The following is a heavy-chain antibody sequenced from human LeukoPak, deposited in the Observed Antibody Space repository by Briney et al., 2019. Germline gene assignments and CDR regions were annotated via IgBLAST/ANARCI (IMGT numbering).Heavy chain of an antibody. CDR2: IIPIFGTP. V-gene: IGHV1-69*06. CDR3: ARAVQVTTGGLFDY. J-gene: IGHJ4*02. Sequence: ASVKVSCKASGGTFNNYAITWVRQAPGQGLEWMGGIIPIFGTPNYAQKFQGRVTITADKSTSTAYMELSSLRSGDTAVYYCARAVQVTTGGLFDYWGQGTLVTVSS. D-gene: IGHD4-17*01. CDR1: GGTFNNYA.